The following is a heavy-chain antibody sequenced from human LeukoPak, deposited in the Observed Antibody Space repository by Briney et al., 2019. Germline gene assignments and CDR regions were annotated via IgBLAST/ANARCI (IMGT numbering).Heavy chain of an antibody. CDR3: ASRPMITGTPRFDY. V-gene: IGHV1-2*02. CDR1: GYTFTVYY. Sequence: ASVTVSCKASGYTFTVYYMHWVRQAPGQGLEWMGWINPNSGGTNYAQKFQGRVTMTRDTSISTAYMELSRLRSDDTAVYYCASRPMITGTPRFDYWGQGTLVTVSS. D-gene: IGHD1-7*01. J-gene: IGHJ4*02. CDR2: INPNSGGT.